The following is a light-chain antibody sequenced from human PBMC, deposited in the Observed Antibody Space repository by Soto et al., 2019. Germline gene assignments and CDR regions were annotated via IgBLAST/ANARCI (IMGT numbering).Light chain of an antibody. CDR2: YAS. CDR3: QQYNNWPPIT. J-gene: IGKJ5*01. Sequence: EILMTQSPATLSVSPGERATLSCRASQSVGNNLAWYQQKPGQAPRLLIYYASPRATGVPARFSGSGSGTEFTLTISSLQSEDFALYYCQQYNNWPPITFGQGTRLEIK. CDR1: QSVGNN. V-gene: IGKV3-15*01.